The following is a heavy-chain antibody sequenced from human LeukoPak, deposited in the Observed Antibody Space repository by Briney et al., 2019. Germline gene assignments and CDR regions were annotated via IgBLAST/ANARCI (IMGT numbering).Heavy chain of an antibody. CDR3: ARDLNIYSNTWPLDF. D-gene: IGHD6-13*01. Sequence: SVKVSCKASGYAFTGYAVSWVRQAPGQGLEWMGWISAYNGDTNYAQKFQGRVTMTTDTSTSTAYMELRSLRSDDTAVYYCARDLNIYSNTWPLDFWGQGALVTVSS. CDR1: GYAFTGYA. CDR2: ISAYNGDT. V-gene: IGHV1-18*01. J-gene: IGHJ4*02.